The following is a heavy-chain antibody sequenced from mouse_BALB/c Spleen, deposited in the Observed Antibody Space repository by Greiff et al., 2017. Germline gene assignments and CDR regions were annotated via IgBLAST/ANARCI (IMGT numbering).Heavy chain of an antibody. CDR1: GYTFTDYC. CDR2: IDTSDSYT. D-gene: IGHD1-1*01. V-gene: IGHV1-69*01. J-gene: IGHJ2*01. CDR3: ASCYCCGSSMYSFDY. Sequence: QVQLQQPGAELVMPGASVKMSCKASGYTFTDYCMHWVKQRPGQGLEWIGTIDTSDSYTSYNQKFKGKATLTVDESSSTAYMQLSSLTSEDSAVYDGASCYCCGSSMYSFDYWGQGTTLTVSS.